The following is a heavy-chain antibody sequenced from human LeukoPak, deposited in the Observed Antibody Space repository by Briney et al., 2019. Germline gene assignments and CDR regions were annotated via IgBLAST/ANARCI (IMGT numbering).Heavy chain of an antibody. D-gene: IGHD2-21*02. CDR3: AREGIVVVTACDY. CDR2: IKQDGSEK. Sequence: PGGSLRLSCAASGFTFSSYWMSWVRQAPGKGLEWVANIKQDGSEKYYVDSVKGRFTISRDNAKNSLYLQMNSLRAVDTAVYYCAREGIVVVTACDYWGQGTLVTVSS. V-gene: IGHV3-7*01. CDR1: GFTFSSYW. J-gene: IGHJ4*02.